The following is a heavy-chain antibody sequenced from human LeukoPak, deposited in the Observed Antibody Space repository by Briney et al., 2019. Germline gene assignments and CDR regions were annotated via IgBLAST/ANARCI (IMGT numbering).Heavy chain of an antibody. V-gene: IGHV3-9*01. CDR1: GFTFSSYS. CDR3: AKANRGLLLGYMDV. Sequence: PGGSLRLSCAASGFTFSSYSMNWVRQAPGKGLEWVSGISWNSGSIGYADSVKGRFTISRDNAKNSLYLQMNSLRAEDTALYYCAKANRGLLLGYMDVWGKGTTVTISS. J-gene: IGHJ6*03. D-gene: IGHD3-10*01. CDR2: ISWNSGSI.